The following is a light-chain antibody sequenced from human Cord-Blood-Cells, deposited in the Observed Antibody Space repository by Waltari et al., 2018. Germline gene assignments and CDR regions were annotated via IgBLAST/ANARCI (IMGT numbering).Light chain of an antibody. V-gene: IGKV1-5*01. J-gene: IGKJ2*01. CDR3: QQYNIYYT. CDR2: DAS. CDR1: QSISSW. Sequence: DIQMTQSPSTLSASVGDRVTITCRASQSISSWLAWYQQKLGKAPKLLIYDASSLESEVPSRFSGSGSGTEFTLTISSLQPDDFATYYCQQYNIYYTFGQGTKLEIK.